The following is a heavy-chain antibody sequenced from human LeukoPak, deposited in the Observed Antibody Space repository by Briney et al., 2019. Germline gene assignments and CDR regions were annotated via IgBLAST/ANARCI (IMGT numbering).Heavy chain of an antibody. CDR3: ATIDY. CDR2: IYSGGST. CDR1: GFTFSSYW. J-gene: IGHJ4*02. V-gene: IGHV3-66*01. Sequence: SGGSLRLSCAASGFTFSSYWMSWVRQAAGKGLEWVSVIYSGGSTYYADSVKGRFTISRDNSKNTLYLQMNSLRAEDTAVYYCATIDYWGQGTLVTVSS.